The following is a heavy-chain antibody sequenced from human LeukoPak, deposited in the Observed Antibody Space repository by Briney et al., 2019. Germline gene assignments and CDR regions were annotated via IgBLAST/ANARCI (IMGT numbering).Heavy chain of an antibody. CDR1: GFTFSSYA. V-gene: IGHV3-23*01. CDR3: AKTPDYGDYVPRWFDP. J-gene: IGHJ5*02. D-gene: IGHD4-17*01. CDR2: ISGSGSST. Sequence: GGSLRLSCAASGFTFSSYAMSWVRQAPGKGLEWVSAISGSGSSTYYADSVKGRFTISRDNSKNTLYLQMNSLRAEDTAVYYCAKTPDYGDYVPRWFDPWGQGTLVTVSS.